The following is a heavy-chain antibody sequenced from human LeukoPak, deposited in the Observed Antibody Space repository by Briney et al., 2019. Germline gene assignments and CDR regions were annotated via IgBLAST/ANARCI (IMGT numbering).Heavy chain of an antibody. J-gene: IGHJ4*02. V-gene: IGHV3-23*01. D-gene: IGHD6-19*01. Sequence: GGSLRLSCAASGFTFSSYAMSWVRQAPGKGLQWVSSISASGGSTYYADSVKGRFTISRDNSKNTMYVQMNSLRGEDSAIYYCAKSYAVARPPRFDYWGQGTLVTVSS. CDR1: GFTFSSYA. CDR3: AKSYAVARPPRFDY. CDR2: ISASGGST.